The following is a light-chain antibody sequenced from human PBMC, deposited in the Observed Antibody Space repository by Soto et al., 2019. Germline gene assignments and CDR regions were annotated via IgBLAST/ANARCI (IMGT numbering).Light chain of an antibody. Sequence: EVVMTQSPATLSASPGERVILSCRASQNIGSNLAWYQQRPGQAPRLLMYGASTRATETPARFSGSGSATDFTLTISSLQSEDFAVYYCHQYNNWWTFGQGTKVDIK. J-gene: IGKJ1*01. CDR1: QNIGSN. CDR3: HQYNNWWT. V-gene: IGKV3-15*01. CDR2: GAS.